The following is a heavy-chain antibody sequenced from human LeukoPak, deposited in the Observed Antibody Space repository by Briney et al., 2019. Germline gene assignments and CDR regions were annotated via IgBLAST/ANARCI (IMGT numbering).Heavy chain of an antibody. CDR2: ISSSSSYI. D-gene: IGHD3-10*01. V-gene: IGHV3-21*01. Sequence: PARSLRLSSAAAGFTFSSYDMSWVRQAPGKGLEWVSSISSSSSYIYYADSVKGRFTISRDNAKNSLYLQMNSLRAEDTAVYYCARESFRFGELFYGMDVWGQGTTVTVSS. CDR3: ARESFRFGELFYGMDV. J-gene: IGHJ6*02. CDR1: GFTFSSYD.